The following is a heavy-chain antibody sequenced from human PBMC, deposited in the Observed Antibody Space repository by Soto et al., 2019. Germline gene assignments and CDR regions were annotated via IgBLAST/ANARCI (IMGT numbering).Heavy chain of an antibody. J-gene: IGHJ4*02. CDR1: GGSISSGNW. V-gene: IGHV4-4*02. CDR2: IYHSGIT. Sequence: SETLSLTCAVSGGSISSGNWRSWVRQSPGKELEWIGEIYHSGITNYNPSLKSRVTISVDNSENQLSLSLNSVTAADTAVYYCARNVRYYIDYWVQGTLVTVSS. CDR3: ARNVRYYIDY.